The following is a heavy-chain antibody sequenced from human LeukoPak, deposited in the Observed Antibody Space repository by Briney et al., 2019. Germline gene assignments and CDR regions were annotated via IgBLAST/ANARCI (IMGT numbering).Heavy chain of an antibody. J-gene: IGHJ4*02. CDR1: GYTFTSYY. V-gene: IGHV1-46*01. CDR2: INPSGGST. D-gene: IGHD2-2*01. Sequence: GASVKVSCKASGYTFTSYYMHWVRQAPGQGLEWMGIINPSGGSTSYAQKFQGRVTMTRDTSTSTVYMEVSRLRSEDTAVYYCARDKGRYQFDYWGQGTLVTVSS. CDR3: ARDKGRYQFDY.